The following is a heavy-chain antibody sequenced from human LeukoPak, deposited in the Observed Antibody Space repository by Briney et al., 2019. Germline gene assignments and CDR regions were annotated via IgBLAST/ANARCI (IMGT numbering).Heavy chain of an antibody. CDR1: GYSFTNYW. Sequence: GESLKISCKASGYSFTNYWISWVRQMPGKGLEWMGRIDPSDSYTKYSPSFEGHVTISVDKSSSTAFLQWHSLKASDSAMYYCATGASKVTTDFANYWGQGTQVAVSS. CDR3: ATGASKVTTDFANY. D-gene: IGHD4-17*01. CDR2: IDPSDSYT. J-gene: IGHJ4*02. V-gene: IGHV5-10-1*01.